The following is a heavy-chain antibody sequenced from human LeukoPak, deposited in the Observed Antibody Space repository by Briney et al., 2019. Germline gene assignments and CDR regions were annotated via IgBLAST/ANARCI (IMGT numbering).Heavy chain of an antibody. D-gene: IGHD4-17*01. V-gene: IGHV3-48*01. Sequence: GGSLRLSCAASGFTFNTYPMNWVCQAPGKGLEWISHIRDSGITDYADSVKGRFTISRDNAKNSLYLQLNSLRAEDTAVYYCARDHDYAFDNWGQGTLVTVSS. CDR1: GFTFNTYP. J-gene: IGHJ4*02. CDR2: IRDSGIT. CDR3: ARDHDYAFDN.